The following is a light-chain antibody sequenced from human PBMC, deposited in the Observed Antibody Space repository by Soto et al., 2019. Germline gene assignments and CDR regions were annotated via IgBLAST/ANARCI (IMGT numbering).Light chain of an antibody. CDR3: QQYYSIPYT. J-gene: IGKJ2*01. Sequence: DIVMTQSPDSLAVSLGERATINCKSSQSVLYSSNNKNYLAWFQQKPGQPPKLLLYWASTRESGVPDRFSGSGSGTDFTLTISSLQAEDGAVYYCQQYYSIPYTFGQGTKLEIK. CDR1: QSVLYSSNNKNY. V-gene: IGKV4-1*01. CDR2: WAS.